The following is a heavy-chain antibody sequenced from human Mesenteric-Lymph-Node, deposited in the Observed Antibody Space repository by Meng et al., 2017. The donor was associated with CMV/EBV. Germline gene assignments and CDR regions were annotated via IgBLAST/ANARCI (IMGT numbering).Heavy chain of an antibody. CDR2: ISYDETNK. CDR1: RFTFSSYSSYT. V-gene: IGHV3-30*04. D-gene: IGHD3-3*01. CDR3: SRVWSGYYKLGMDV. Sequence: GESLKISCAASRFTFSSYSSYTMNWVRQAPGEGLEWVAVISYDETNKYYADSVKGRFSISRDNSENRLYLQMNSLRAEDTAGYYCSRVWSGYYKLGMDVWGQGTTVTVSS. J-gene: IGHJ6*02.